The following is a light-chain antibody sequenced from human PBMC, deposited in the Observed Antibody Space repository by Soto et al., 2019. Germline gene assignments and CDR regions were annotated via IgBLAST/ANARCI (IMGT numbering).Light chain of an antibody. CDR3: QQRSNWVT. CDR1: QSVSSY. CDR2: DAS. J-gene: IGKJ4*01. Sequence: ETVLTQSPGTLSLSPGERATLSCRASQSVSSYLAWYQQKPGQAPRLLIYDASNRATGIPARFSGSGSGTDFTLTISSLEHEDFAVYYCQQRSNWVTFGGGTKVEIK. V-gene: IGKV3-11*01.